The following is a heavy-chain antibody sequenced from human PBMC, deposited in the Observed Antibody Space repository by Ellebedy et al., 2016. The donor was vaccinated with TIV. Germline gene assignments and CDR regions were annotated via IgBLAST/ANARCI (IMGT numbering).Heavy chain of an antibody. CDR3: AKNYGSSLFDILHY. CDR2: STRDST. J-gene: IGHJ4*02. Sequence: GGSLRLSXAASGFIFSNYAMTWVRQAPGKGLEWVSSSTRDSTYYADSVNGRFTISRDNSKNTLFLVMKSLSADDTAVYFCAKNYGSSLFDILHYWGQGALVTVSS. CDR1: GFIFSNYA. V-gene: IGHV3-23*01. D-gene: IGHD3-10*01.